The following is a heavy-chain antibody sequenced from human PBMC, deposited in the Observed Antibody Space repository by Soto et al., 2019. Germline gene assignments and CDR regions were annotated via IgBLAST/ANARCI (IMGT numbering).Heavy chain of an antibody. J-gene: IGHJ4*02. CDR3: ARIQRAAAGPIDY. D-gene: IGHD6-13*01. CDR1: GCTFSSYA. V-gene: IGHV1-69*13. CDR2: IIPIFGTA. Sequence: VASVKVSCKASGCTFSSYAISWVRQAPGQGLEWMGGIIPIFGTANYAQKFQGRVTITADESTSTAYMELSSLRSEDTAVYYCARIQRAAAGPIDYWGQGTLVTVSS.